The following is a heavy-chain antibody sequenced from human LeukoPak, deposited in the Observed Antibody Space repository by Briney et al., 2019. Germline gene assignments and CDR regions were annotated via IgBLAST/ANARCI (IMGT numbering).Heavy chain of an antibody. CDR3: ALLAVASDFDY. CDR2: IGSSSTTI. J-gene: IGHJ4*02. D-gene: IGHD6-19*01. V-gene: IGHV3-48*03. Sequence: PGGSLRLSCAVSGFTFSIYEMNWVRQAPGKGLEWVSNIGSSSTTIYYADSVKGRFTISRDNARNSLYLQMNSLRVEDTAVYYCALLAVASDFDYWGQGALVTVSS. CDR1: GFTFSIYE.